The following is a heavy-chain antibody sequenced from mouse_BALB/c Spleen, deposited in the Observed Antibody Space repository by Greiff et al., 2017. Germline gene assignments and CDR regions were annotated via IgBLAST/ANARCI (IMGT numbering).Heavy chain of an antibody. CDR2: IYPGDGDT. Sequence: QVQLQQSGAELVRPGSSVKISCKASGYAFSSYWMNWVKQRPGQGLEWIGQIYPGDGDTNYNGKFKGKATLTADKSSSTAYMQLSSLTSEDSAVYLCARSTGRKGYYYAMDYWGQGTSVTVSS. D-gene: IGHD4-1*02. CDR1: GYAFSSYW. V-gene: IGHV1-80*01. CDR3: ARSTGRKGYYYAMDY. J-gene: IGHJ4*01.